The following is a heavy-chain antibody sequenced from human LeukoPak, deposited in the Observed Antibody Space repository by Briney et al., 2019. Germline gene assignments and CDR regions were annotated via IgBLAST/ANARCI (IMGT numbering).Heavy chain of an antibody. CDR2: IYSSGST. V-gene: IGHV4-59*01. CDR3: ARADPNASGYFYRFNWFDP. D-gene: IGHD3-10*01. Sequence: SETLSHTCTVSGGSMSSYYWNWVRQPPGKGQEWIGNIYSSGSTDYNPSLKSRVTISLDTSKFQFSLRLNSVTAADTAVYYCARADPNASGYFYRFNWFDPWGQGTLVTVFS. J-gene: IGHJ5*02. CDR1: GGSMSSYY.